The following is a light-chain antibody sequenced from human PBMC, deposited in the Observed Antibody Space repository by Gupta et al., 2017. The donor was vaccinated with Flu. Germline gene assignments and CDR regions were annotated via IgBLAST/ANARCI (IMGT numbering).Light chain of an antibody. CDR1: QGIGNW. CDR2: AAV. V-gene: IGKV1-12*01. CDR3: QQCDSFRRT. J-gene: IGKJ1*01. Sequence: DIQMTQSPSSVSASVGDRVTITCRASQGIGNWLAWYQQKPGKAPKLLIYAAVNLESGAPSRFSGNGSETDFALTISSLQPDDFATYYCQQCDSFRRTFGQGTKVEIK.